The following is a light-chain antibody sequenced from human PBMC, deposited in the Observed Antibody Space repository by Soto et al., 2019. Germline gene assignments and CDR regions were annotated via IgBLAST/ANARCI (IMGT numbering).Light chain of an antibody. V-gene: IGKV1-5*03. CDR2: KAS. CDR1: QSVSSW. CDR3: QQYNSYSRT. Sequence: DIQMTQSPSTLSASVGDRVTITCRASQSVSSWLAWYQQKPGKAPKLLIYKASSLESGAPSRFSGSGSGTEFTLTISSLQPDDFETYSCQQYNSYSRTFGQGTKVDIK. J-gene: IGKJ1*01.